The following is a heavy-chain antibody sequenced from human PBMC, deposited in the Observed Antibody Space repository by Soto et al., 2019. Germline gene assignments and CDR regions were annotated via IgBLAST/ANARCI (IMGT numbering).Heavy chain of an antibody. CDR3: ARGDSFFGVVMGGTRFDP. V-gene: IGHV3-11*01. D-gene: IGHD3-3*01. Sequence: GGSLRLSCAAFGFTYTDYYMSSIRLAPGQGLEWVSYIDPSGTTIHFADSVKGRFTISRDNAENSLYLQMNSLRAEDTAVYYCARGDSFFGVVMGGTRFDPSGQGTLVTVSS. J-gene: IGHJ5*02. CDR2: IDPSGTTI. CDR1: GFTYTDYY.